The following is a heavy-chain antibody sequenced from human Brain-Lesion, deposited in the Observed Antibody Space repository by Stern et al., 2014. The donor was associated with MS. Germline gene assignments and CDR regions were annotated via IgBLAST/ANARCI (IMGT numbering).Heavy chain of an antibody. V-gene: IGHV3-53*01. CDR1: GFSASTNF. Sequence: EVQLVESGGGLIQPGGPLRLSCAASGFSASTNFMSWVRQAPGKGREWVSLMYSRGGTNYADSVKGRFTISRDSSKNTLYLQMSDLRAEDTAVYYCARKTDTAVGGDYWGPGTLVTVSS. CDR3: ARKTDTAVGGDY. CDR2: MYSRGGT. D-gene: IGHD5-18*01. J-gene: IGHJ4*02.